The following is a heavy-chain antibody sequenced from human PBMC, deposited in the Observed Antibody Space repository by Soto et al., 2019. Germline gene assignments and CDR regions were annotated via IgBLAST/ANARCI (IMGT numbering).Heavy chain of an antibody. CDR3: TRRGSSGTPVDY. CDR1: DYSISSGYY. Sequence: PSETLSLTCGVSDYSISSGYYWGWIRQPPGKGLEWIGNIYHSGSTHYNPALKSRVTISVDTSKNQFSLNLKSVTAADTAVYYCTRRGSSGTPVDYWGQGTLVTVSS. CDR2: IYHSGST. J-gene: IGHJ4*02. D-gene: IGHD1-26*01. V-gene: IGHV4-38-2*01.